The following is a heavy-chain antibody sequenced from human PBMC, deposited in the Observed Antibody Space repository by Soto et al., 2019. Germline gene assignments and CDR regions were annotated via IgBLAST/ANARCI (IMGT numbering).Heavy chain of an antibody. Sequence: PSETLSLTCTSSSGSINTFYWIWIRQPPRKGLEWIGYVYHSGTTDYNPSLRGRVTISIDTSKSQFSLRLSSVTAADTAVYYCARGVGDYGDYEPPLVRDNWGQGTLLTVSS. D-gene: IGHD4-17*01. CDR3: ARGVGDYGDYEPPLVRDN. J-gene: IGHJ4*02. V-gene: IGHV4-59*01. CDR2: VYHSGTT. CDR1: SGSINTFY.